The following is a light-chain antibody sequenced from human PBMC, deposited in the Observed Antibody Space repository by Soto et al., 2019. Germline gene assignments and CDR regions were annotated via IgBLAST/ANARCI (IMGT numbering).Light chain of an antibody. CDR2: EVS. CDR1: SSDVGGYNY. J-gene: IGLJ2*01. Sequence: QSALTQPPSASGSPGQSVTISCTGTSSDVGGYNYVSWYQQHPGKAPKLMISEVSKRPSGVPDRFSGSKSSNTVSLTVSGLQAEDEADYDCSSFAGNNNLVFGGGTKLTVL. V-gene: IGLV2-8*01. CDR3: SSFAGNNNLV.